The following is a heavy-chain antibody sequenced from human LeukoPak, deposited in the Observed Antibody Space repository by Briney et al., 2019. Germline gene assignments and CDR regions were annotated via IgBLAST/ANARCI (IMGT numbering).Heavy chain of an antibody. J-gene: IGHJ3*02. V-gene: IGHV3-21*06. CDR1: GFTFSTYS. D-gene: IGHD3-10*01. CDR2: IATSSDYI. Sequence: PGGSLRLSCAASGFTFSTYSMNWVRQAPGKGLEWVSSIATSSDYIYYAGSLKGRFTISRDNAKNSLYLHMNSLRPDDTAVCYCARRRSITILRGVAISDGFDIWGQGTKVTVS. CDR3: ARRRSITILRGVAISDGFDI.